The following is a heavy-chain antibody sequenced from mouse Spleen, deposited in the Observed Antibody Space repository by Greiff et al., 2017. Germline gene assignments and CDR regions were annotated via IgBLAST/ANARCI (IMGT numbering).Heavy chain of an antibody. D-gene: IGHD2-4*01. CDR1: GYTFTDYA. V-gene: IGHV1S137*01. CDR3: ARSPIYYDYDGYAMDY. Sequence: LVESGAELVRPGVSVKISCKGSGYTFTDYAMHWVKQSHAKSLEWIGVISTYYGDASYNQKFKGKATMTVDKSSSTAYMELARLTSEDSAIYYCARSPIYYDYDGYAMDYWGQGTSVTVSS. CDR2: ISTYYGDA. J-gene: IGHJ4*01.